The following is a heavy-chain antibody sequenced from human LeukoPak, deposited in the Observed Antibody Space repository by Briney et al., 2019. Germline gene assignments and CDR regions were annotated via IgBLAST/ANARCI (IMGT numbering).Heavy chain of an antibody. J-gene: IGHJ4*02. V-gene: IGHV4-34*01. CDR1: GGPFKGYY. CDR3: ARRPAIAGAVYGPNFDY. CDR2: INHSGST. Sequence: SDTLSLLCSLCGGPFKGYYWSWLRQPPGKGLEWIGEINHSGSTNYNPSLQSRVTILADKSKNQFSLKLTSVTAADTAVYYCARRPAIAGAVYGPNFDYWGQGTLVTVSS. D-gene: IGHD6-19*01.